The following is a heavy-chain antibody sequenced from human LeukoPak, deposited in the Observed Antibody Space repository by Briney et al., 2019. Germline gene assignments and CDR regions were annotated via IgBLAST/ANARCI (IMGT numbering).Heavy chain of an antibody. J-gene: IGHJ4*02. D-gene: IGHD3-10*01. CDR1: GFTFSSYG. Sequence: GGSLRLSCAASGFTFSSYGMTWVRQAPGKGLEWVSGISGSGDNTWYADSVKGRFTISRDNSKKTLDLQMHSLRAEDTAVYYCAKASVWTMVRVVSYFDEWGQGTQVTVSS. CDR3: AKASVWTMVRVVSYFDE. CDR2: ISGSGDNT. V-gene: IGHV3-23*01.